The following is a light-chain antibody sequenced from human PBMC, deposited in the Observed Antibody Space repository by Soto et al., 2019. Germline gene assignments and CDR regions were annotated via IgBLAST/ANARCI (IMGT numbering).Light chain of an antibody. J-gene: IGKJ1*01. V-gene: IGKV4-1*01. CDR2: WAS. CDR3: QHYYTTPPA. CDR1: QSVLYSSRNKNY. Sequence: DIVMTQSPDSLAVSLGERATIYYKSSQSVLYSSRNKNYLAWYQQKPGQPPKLLISWASTRESGVPDRFSGSGSGTDFTLTISSLQAEDVAIYFCQHYYTTPPAFGQGTKVEI.